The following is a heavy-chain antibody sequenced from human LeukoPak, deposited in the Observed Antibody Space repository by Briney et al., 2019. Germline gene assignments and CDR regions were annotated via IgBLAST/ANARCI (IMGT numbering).Heavy chain of an antibody. Sequence: GGSLRPSCAASGFTFSSYWMSWVRQAPGKGLEWVANIKQDGSEKYYVDSVKGRFTISRDNAKNSLYLQMNSLRAEDTAVYYCARWGVGSGYYFALGYFDYWGQGTLVTVSS. CDR1: GFTFSSYW. CDR2: IKQDGSEK. J-gene: IGHJ4*02. CDR3: ARWGVGSGYYFALGYFDY. D-gene: IGHD3-22*01. V-gene: IGHV3-7*01.